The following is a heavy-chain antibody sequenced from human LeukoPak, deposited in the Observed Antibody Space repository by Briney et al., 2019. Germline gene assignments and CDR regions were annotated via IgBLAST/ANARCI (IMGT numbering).Heavy chain of an antibody. CDR3: AKEKSDYGDYFGDAFDI. Sequence: PGGSLRLSCAASGFTFSSYAMSWVRQAPGKGLEWVSAISGSGGSTYYADSVKGRFTISRDNSKNTLYLQMNSLRAEDTAVYYCAKEKSDYGDYFGDAFDIWGQGTMVTVSS. J-gene: IGHJ3*02. V-gene: IGHV3-23*01. CDR2: ISGSGGST. D-gene: IGHD4-17*01. CDR1: GFTFSSYA.